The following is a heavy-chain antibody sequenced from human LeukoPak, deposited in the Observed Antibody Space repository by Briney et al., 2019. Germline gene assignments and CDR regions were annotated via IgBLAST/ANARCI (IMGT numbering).Heavy chain of an antibody. V-gene: IGHV5-51*01. CDR2: NYPGDSDT. CDR3: ASSTYGDYYMDV. J-gene: IGHJ6*03. CDR1: GYSFTSYW. D-gene: IGHD4-17*01. Sequence: GESLKISCKGSGYSFTSYWIGWVRQMPGKGLEWRGINYPGDSDTRYIPFFQGQVTISADKSISTAYLQWSSLKASDTAMYYCASSTYGDYYMDVWGKGNPVTVSS.